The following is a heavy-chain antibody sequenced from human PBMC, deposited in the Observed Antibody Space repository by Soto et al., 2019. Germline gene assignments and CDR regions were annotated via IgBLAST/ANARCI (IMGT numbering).Heavy chain of an antibody. CDR1: DDSFSDYY. Sequence: KPSETLSLTCSVSDDSFSDYYWNWIRQPAGKGLEWIGRVYASGSTDYNPSLKGRLTMSVDTSKKQFSLNLTSVTAADTAVYYCARGRDWAYFFDYWGQGTLVTVSS. CDR2: VYASGST. V-gene: IGHV4-4*07. CDR3: ARGRDWAYFFDY. J-gene: IGHJ4*02. D-gene: IGHD2-21*01.